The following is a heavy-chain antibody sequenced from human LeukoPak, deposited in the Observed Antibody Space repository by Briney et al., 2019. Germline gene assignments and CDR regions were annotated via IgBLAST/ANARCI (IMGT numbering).Heavy chain of an antibody. V-gene: IGHV4-4*07. D-gene: IGHD3-22*01. CDR1: GGSTSSYY. J-gene: IGHJ3*02. CDR2: IYTSGST. CDR3: ARDLPMYYYDSSGYYRPHDAFDI. Sequence: SETLSLTCTVSGGSTSSYYWSWIRQPAGKGLEWIGRIYTSGSTNYNPSLKSRVTMSVDTSKNQFSLKLSSVTAADTAVYYCARDLPMYYYDSSGYYRPHDAFDIWGQGTMVTVSS.